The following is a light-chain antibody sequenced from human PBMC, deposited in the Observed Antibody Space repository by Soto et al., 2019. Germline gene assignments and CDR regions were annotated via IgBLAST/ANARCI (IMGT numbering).Light chain of an antibody. CDR1: QGIGNY. J-gene: IGKJ1*01. CDR2: DAS. V-gene: IGKV1-16*01. CDR3: QQYATFPRT. Sequence: DIQMTQSLSSLSATVGDKVTITCRASQGIGNYLAWYQQKPGKAPKVLIYDASNLESGVPSRFSGSGSGTEFTLTISSLQPDDFATYHCQQYATFPRTFGQGTKVDIK.